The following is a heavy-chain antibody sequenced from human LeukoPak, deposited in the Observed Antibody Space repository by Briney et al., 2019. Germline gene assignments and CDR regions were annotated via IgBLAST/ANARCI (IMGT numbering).Heavy chain of an antibody. CDR1: GDPISNDY. D-gene: IGHD2/OR15-2a*01. J-gene: IGHJ5*02. V-gene: IGHV4-59*01. Sequence: SETLSLTCRVSGDPISNDYGSWIRQPPGKGLEWIGHIYYSGSPNYNPSLKSRVNISVDTSKRHFSLTVTSMTAADTAVYYCARFLRACDTWGQGRLVTVSS. CDR2: IYYSGSP. CDR3: ARFLRACDT.